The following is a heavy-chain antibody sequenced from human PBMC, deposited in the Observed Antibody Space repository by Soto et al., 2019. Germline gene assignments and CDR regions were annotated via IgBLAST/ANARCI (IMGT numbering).Heavy chain of an antibody. J-gene: IGHJ3*01. CDR3: SIGSWSAETFDV. V-gene: IGHV1-69*02. CDR2: IIPMLPVT. Sequence: QVHLIQSGAEVKKPGSSVKVSCKAAGGTFNTYTLFWVRQAPGHGLEWMGRIIPMLPVTNSAQKFQGRLTLTAHKSTGTAFMELTRLTSDDTAVYYCSIGSWSAETFDVWGQGTMVTVSS. D-gene: IGHD2-2*01. CDR1: GGTFNTYT.